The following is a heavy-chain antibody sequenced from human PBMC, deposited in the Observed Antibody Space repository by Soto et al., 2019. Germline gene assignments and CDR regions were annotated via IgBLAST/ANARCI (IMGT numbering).Heavy chain of an antibody. CDR3: ARGVGLVATIWRGVAFDI. D-gene: IGHD5-12*01. CDR2: IIPIFGTA. V-gene: IGHV1-69*01. CDR1: GGTFSSYA. Sequence: QVQLVQSGAEVKKPGSSVKVSCKASGGTFSSYAISSVRQAPGQGLEWMGEIIPIFGTANYAQKFQGGVTITADEFTSPAYVEVSSLRSARTAVYYCARGVGLVATIWRGVAFDIWGDGRMVVVSS. J-gene: IGHJ3*02.